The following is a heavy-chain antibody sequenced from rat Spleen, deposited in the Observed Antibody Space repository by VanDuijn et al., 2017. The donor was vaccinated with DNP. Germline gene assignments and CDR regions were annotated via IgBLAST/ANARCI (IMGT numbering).Heavy chain of an antibody. CDR1: GFTFNNYY. J-gene: IGHJ3*01. CDR3: ATGTFAY. Sequence: EVQLVESGGGLVRPGRSMKLSCAASGFTFNNYYMAWVRQAPTKGLECVASISTSGGTTYYRDSVKGRFTISRDNAKNTLYLQMDSLRSEDTATYYCATGTFAYWGQGTLVTVSS. CDR2: ISTSGGTT. V-gene: IGHV5-25*01.